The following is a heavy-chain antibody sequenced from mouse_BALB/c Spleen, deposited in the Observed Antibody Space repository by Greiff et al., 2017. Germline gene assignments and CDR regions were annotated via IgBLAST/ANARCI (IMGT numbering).Heavy chain of an antibody. D-gene: IGHD3-3*01. CDR3: ARAGGRVGYYFDY. J-gene: IGHJ2*01. CDR2: IYPGSGST. Sequence: QVQLQQSGPELVKPGASVKMSCKASGYTFTDYVISWVKQRTGQGLEWIGAIYPGSGSTYYNEKFKGKATLTADKSSNTAYMQLSRLTSEDSAVYFWARAGGRVGYYFDYWGQGTTLTVSS. CDR1: GYTFTDYV. V-gene: IGHV1-77*01.